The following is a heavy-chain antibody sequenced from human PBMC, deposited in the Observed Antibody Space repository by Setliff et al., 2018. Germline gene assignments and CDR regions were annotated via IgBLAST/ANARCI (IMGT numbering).Heavy chain of an antibody. CDR1: GGSISSYY. CDR3: ARGKVLYDYVWGSYRYEDYHYGMDV. CDR2: IYYSGST. J-gene: IGHJ6*02. V-gene: IGHV4-59*12. D-gene: IGHD3-16*02. Sequence: SETLSLTCTVSGGSISSYYWSWIRQPPGKRLEWIGYIYYSGSTNYNPSLESRVTISVDTSKNQFSLKLSSVTAADTAVYYCARGKVLYDYVWGSYRYEDYHYGMDVWGQGTTVTVSS.